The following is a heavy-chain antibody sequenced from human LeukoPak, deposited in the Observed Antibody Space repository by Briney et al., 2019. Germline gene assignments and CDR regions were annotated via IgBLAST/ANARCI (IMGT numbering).Heavy chain of an antibody. CDR2: INTNTGNP. CDR1: GYTFTSYA. V-gene: IGHV7-4-1*02. CDR3: ARDRRVQWPTSNFDY. Sequence: ASVKVSCKASGYTFTSYAMNWVRQAPGQGLEWMGWINTNTGNPAYAQGFTGRFVFSLDTSVSTAYLQISSLKAEDTAVYYCARDRRVQWPTSNFDYWGQGTLVTVSS. J-gene: IGHJ4*02. D-gene: IGHD6-19*01.